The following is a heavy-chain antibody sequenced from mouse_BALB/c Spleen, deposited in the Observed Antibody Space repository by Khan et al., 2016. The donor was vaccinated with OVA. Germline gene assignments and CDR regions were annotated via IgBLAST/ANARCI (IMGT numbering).Heavy chain of an antibody. CDR3: ARISAYWYSDV. CDR2: INTYTGEP. V-gene: IGHV9-1*02. D-gene: IGHD6-2*01. CDR1: GYTFTNYG. J-gene: IGHJ1*01. Sequence: QIQLVQSGPELKKPGETVKISCKASGYTFTNYGMNWVKQAPGKGLKWMGWINTYTGEPTYADDFKGRFVFSLETSASTAYLQISNLHNEDMTTYFRARISAYWYSDVWGAGTTVTVSS.